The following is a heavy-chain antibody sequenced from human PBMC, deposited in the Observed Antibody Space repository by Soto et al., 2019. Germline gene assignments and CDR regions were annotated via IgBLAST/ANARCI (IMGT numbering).Heavy chain of an antibody. V-gene: IGHV3-15*07. Sequence: GGSLRLSCAASGFTFSNAWMNWVRQAPGKGLEWVGRIKSKTDGGTTDYAAPVKGRFTISRDDSKNTLYLQMNSLKTEDTAVYYCTTASDTYYYDSSGYLIMKEGAFDIWGQGTMVTVSS. CDR2: IKSKTDGGTT. J-gene: IGHJ3*02. D-gene: IGHD3-22*01. CDR3: TTASDTYYYDSSGYLIMKEGAFDI. CDR1: GFTFSNAW.